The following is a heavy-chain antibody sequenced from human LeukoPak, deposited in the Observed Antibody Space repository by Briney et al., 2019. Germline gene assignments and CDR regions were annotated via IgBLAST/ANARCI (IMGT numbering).Heavy chain of an antibody. D-gene: IGHD3-9*01. J-gene: IGHJ4*02. CDR3: SKWGDYDVLTGYYDSDF. CDR1: GFTFNNYA. Sequence: PGASLRLSCAASGFTFNNYAMSWVRQAPGKGLEWVSAILDSGRSAYYADSVKGRFTISRDNSKNSLFLQMNSLRVEDTALYYCSKWGDYDVLTGYYDSDFWGQGTLVTVSA. CDR2: ILDSGRSA. V-gene: IGHV3-23*01.